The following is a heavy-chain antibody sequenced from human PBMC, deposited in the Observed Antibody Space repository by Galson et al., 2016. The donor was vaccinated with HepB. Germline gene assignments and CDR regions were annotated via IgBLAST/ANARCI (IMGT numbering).Heavy chain of an antibody. CDR1: GFTCSRNS. Sequence: SLRLACAASGFTCSRNSMNSVRKAPGKGLEWVSYINSRSRGLYYADSVNGRFTLSRDNAQNALYLQMNSLRDDYTAVYYCTRGLGAGYTTWFDTWGQGTLVTVSS. CDR2: INSRSRGL. CDR3: TRGLGAGYTTWFDT. J-gene: IGHJ5*02. D-gene: IGHD1-1*01. V-gene: IGHV3-48*02.